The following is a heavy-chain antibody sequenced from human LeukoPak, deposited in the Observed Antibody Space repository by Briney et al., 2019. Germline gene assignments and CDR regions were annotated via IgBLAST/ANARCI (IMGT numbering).Heavy chain of an antibody. Sequence: ASVKVSCKASGYTFTSYYMHWVRQAPGQGLEWMGIINPSGGSTSYAQKFQGRVTMTRDTSTSTVYMELSSLRAEDTAVYYCAKYVNSSTWYRHYYYGMDVWGQGTTVTVSS. J-gene: IGHJ6*02. CDR1: GYTFTSYY. V-gene: IGHV1-46*01. D-gene: IGHD6-13*01. CDR2: INPSGGST. CDR3: AKYVNSSTWYRHYYYGMDV.